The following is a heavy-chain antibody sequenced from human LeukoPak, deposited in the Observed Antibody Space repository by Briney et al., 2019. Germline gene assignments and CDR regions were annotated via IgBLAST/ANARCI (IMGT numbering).Heavy chain of an antibody. V-gene: IGHV5-51*07. CDR1: GYTFTNYW. CDR3: ARRVGSSWQFDF. Sequence: GESLKISCMVSGYTFTNYWIGWVHQMPGKGLEWMGIIYPGDSDTRYSPSFQGQVTISADKSITTAYLQWSSLKASDTAVYYCARRVGSSWQFDFWGQGTLVTVSS. J-gene: IGHJ4*02. D-gene: IGHD6-13*01. CDR2: IYPGDSDT.